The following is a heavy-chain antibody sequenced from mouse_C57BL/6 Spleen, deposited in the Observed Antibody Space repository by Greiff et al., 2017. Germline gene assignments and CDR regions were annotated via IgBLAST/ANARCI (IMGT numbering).Heavy chain of an antibody. CDR3: ARLGNYTAMGC. CDR2: INPGSGGT. Sequence: QVQLQQSGAELVRPGTSVKVSCKASGYAFTNYLIEWVKQRPGQGLEWIGVINPGSGGTNYNEKCKGKSTLTADTSSSTAYMQLSGLTAEASAVYFCARLGNYTAMGCWGQGTSGTVAT. J-gene: IGHJ4*01. V-gene: IGHV1-54*01. D-gene: IGHD2-1*01. CDR1: GYAFTNYL.